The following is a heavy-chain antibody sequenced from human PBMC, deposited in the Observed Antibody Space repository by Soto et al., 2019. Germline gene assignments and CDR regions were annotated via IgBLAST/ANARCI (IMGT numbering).Heavy chain of an antibody. CDR2: IYYSGST. D-gene: IGHD6-19*01. CDR1: GGSISSSSYY. CDR3: ARPMIGPDGGSGWYNYYSYGMDV. J-gene: IGHJ6*02. V-gene: IGHV4-39*01. Sequence: QLQLQESGPGLVKPSETLSLTCTVSGGSISSSSYYWGWIRQPTGKGLEWIVSIYYSGSTYYNPSVKSRVTISVYTSKNQFSLKLSSVTAADTAVYDCARPMIGPDGGSGWYNYYSYGMDVWGQGTTVTVSS.